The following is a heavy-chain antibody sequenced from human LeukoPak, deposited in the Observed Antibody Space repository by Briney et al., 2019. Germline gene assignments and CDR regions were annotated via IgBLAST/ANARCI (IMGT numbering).Heavy chain of an antibody. J-gene: IGHJ4*02. V-gene: IGHV4-4*02. D-gene: IGHD1-26*01. CDR1: GGSISSSNW. CDR2: IYHSGST. CDR3: AKSIVGATSFDY. Sequence: SGILSLTCAVSGGSISSSNWWSWVRQPPGKGLEWIGEIYHSGSTNYNPSLKSRVTISVDKSKNQFSLKLSFVTAADTAVYYCAKSIVGATSFDYWGQGTLVTVSS.